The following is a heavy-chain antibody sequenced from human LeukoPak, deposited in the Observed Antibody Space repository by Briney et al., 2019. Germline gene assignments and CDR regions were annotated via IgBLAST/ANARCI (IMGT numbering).Heavy chain of an antibody. V-gene: IGHV3-7*01. D-gene: IGHD1-14*01. J-gene: IGHJ4*02. Sequence: GGSLRLSCAASGFTLRNYWMTWVRQLPGKGLEWVANIKKDGSEKYYVDSVKDRFTISRDNAKNSLYLQMNSLRAEDTAVYYCARDSATTDFDYWGQGSLVTVSS. CDR2: IKKDGSEK. CDR1: GFTLRNYW. CDR3: ARDSATTDFDY.